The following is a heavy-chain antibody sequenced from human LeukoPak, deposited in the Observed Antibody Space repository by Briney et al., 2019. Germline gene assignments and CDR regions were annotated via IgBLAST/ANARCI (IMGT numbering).Heavy chain of an antibody. CDR1: GGSISSGGYS. D-gene: IGHD3-9*01. Sequence: SETLSLTRTVSGGSISSGGYSWSWIRQPAGKGLEWIGRIYTSGSTNYNPSLTSRVTMSVDTSKNQFSLKLSSVTAADTAVYYCARGGGLRYFDGYWFDPWGQGTLVTVSS. V-gene: IGHV4-61*02. J-gene: IGHJ5*02. CDR3: ARGGGLRYFDGYWFDP. CDR2: IYTSGST.